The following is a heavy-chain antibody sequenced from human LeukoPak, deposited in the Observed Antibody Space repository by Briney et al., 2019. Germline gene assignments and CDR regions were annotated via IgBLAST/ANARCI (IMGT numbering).Heavy chain of an antibody. D-gene: IGHD2-2*02. CDR1: GFTFDDYA. CDR3: AKGSSYTETYYFDY. Sequence: GGSLRLSCAASGFTFDDYAMHWVRQAPGKGLEWVSSINWNSVSIGYADSVEGRFTISRDNAKNSLYLQMNNLRAEDMALYYCAKGSSYTETYYFDYWGQGTLVTVSS. CDR2: INWNSVSI. J-gene: IGHJ4*02. V-gene: IGHV3-9*03.